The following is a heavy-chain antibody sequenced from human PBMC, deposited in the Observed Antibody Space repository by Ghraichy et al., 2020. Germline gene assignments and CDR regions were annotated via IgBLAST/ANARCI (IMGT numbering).Heavy chain of an antibody. CDR1: GGSISNYY. V-gene: IGHV4-59*08. CDR2: IYYNGNT. D-gene: IGHD5-24*01. CDR3: ARWGDGGDYYFDY. J-gene: IGHJ4*02. Sequence: GSLRLSCTVSGGSISNYYWSWIRQPPGRGLEWIGYIYYNGNTNYHASLKSRVTISVDTSKNQFSLKLSSVTAADTAVYYCARWGDGGDYYFDYWGLGTLVTVSS.